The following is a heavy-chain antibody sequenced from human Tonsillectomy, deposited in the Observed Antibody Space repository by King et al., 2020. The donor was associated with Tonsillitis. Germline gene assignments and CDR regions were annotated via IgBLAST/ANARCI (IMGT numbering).Heavy chain of an antibody. CDR3: ARDRGGGDCYTDAFDI. J-gene: IGHJ3*02. CDR1: GFTVSSNY. V-gene: IGHV3-53*01. CDR2: IYSGGST. Sequence: VQLVESGGGLIQPGGSLRLSCAASGFTVSSNYMSWVRQAPGKGLEWVSVIYSGGSTYYADSVKGRFTISRDNSKNTLYLQMNSLRAEDTAVYYCARDRGGGDCYTDAFDIWGQGTMVTVSS. D-gene: IGHD2-21*02.